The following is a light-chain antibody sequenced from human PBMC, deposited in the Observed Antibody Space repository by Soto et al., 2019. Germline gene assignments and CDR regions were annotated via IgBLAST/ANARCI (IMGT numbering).Light chain of an antibody. CDR2: GDI. V-gene: IGLV1-40*01. J-gene: IGLJ1*01. CDR1: SSNIGEGHD. CDR3: QSYDSSLSGFYV. Sequence: QSVLTQPPSVSGAPGQRVTISCTGSSSNIGEGHDVHWYQQLPGRAPKVLIYGDINRPSGVPDRFSGSKFGTSASLAITGLQAEDEDDYYCQSYDSSLSGFYVFGTGTKSPS.